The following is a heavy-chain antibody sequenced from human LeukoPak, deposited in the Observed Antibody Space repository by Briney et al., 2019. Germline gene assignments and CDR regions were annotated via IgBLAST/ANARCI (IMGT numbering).Heavy chain of an antibody. V-gene: IGHV4-39*07. CDR3: ARDIPVGSSWYFDY. CDR2: IYYSGST. CDR1: GGSISSSSYY. Sequence: SETLSLTCTVSGGSISSSSYYWGWIRQPPGKGLEWIGSIYYSGSTYYNPSLKSRVTISVDTSKNQFSLKLSSVTAADTAVYYCARDIPVGSSWYFDYWGQGTLVTVSS. J-gene: IGHJ4*02. D-gene: IGHD6-13*01.